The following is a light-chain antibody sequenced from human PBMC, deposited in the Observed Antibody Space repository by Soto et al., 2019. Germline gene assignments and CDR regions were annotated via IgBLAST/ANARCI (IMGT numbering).Light chain of an antibody. CDR3: CSYTRTSNHYF. CDR2: EVR. V-gene: IGLV2-14*01. Sequence: QSALAQPASVSGSPGQSITISCTGTSSDIGDYDYVSWYQQRPGRAPKLMIYEVRYRPSGVSNRFSGSKSGNTASLTISGIQAEDEADYYCCSYTRTSNHYFFGSGTKVT. J-gene: IGLJ1*01. CDR1: SSDIGDYDY.